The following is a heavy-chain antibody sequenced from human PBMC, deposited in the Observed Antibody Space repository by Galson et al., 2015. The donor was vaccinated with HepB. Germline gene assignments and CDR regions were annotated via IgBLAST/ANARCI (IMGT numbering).Heavy chain of an antibody. CDR2: IRYDGFNR. D-gene: IGHD2-15*01. J-gene: IGHJ4*02. CDR3: AKDLRGAGMDCRGVPCSGPDY. CDR1: GFNFRDYG. V-gene: IGHV3-30*02. Sequence: SLRLSCATSGFNFRDYGVHWVRQAPGKGLEWVAFIRYDGFNRYYADSVKGRFTISRDNSKTTVNLQMNSLRPEDTAIYYCAKDLRGAGMDCRGVPCSGPDYWGQGTLVIVSS.